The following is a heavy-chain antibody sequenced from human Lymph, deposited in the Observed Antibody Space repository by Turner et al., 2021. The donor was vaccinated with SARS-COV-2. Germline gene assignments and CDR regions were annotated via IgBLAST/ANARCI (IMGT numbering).Heavy chain of an antibody. V-gene: IGHV4-34*01. D-gene: IGHD5-18*01. Sequence: QVQLQQWGAGLLKPSETLSLTSAVYGGSFSGYYWSWIRQPPGKGLEWIGEINQSGSTNYNPSLKSRVTISVDTSKNQFSLKLSSVTAADTAVYYCARGGVDTAMVRYYYYGMDVWGQGTTVTVSS. J-gene: IGHJ6*02. CDR1: GGSFSGYY. CDR2: INQSGST. CDR3: ARGGVDTAMVRYYYYGMDV.